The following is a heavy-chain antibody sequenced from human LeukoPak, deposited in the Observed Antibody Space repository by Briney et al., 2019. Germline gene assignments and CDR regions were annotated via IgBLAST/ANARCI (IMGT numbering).Heavy chain of an antibody. D-gene: IGHD3-22*01. CDR2: IIPIFGTA. J-gene: IGHJ6*03. CDR1: GGTFSSYA. Sequence: ASVKVSCKASGGTFSSYAISWVRQAPGQGLEWMGGIIPIFGTANYAQKFQGRVTITTDESTSTAYMELSSLRSEDTAVYYCARAFTKYYDSSGYSYYYYYYMDVWGKGTTVTVSS. CDR3: ARAFTKYYDSSGYSYYYYYYMDV. V-gene: IGHV1-69*05.